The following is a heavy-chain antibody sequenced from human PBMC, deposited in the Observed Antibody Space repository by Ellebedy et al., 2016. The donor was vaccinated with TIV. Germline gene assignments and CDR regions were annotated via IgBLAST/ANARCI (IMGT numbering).Heavy chain of an antibody. CDR1: GFKFSGYC. D-gene: IGHD1-20*01. J-gene: IGHJ4*02. CDR3: AKDPITPASFVYFDY. V-gene: IGHV3-21*04. CDR2: ISSISDDT. Sequence: PGGSLRLSCEVSGFKFSGYCMNWVRQAPGKGLEWVSSISSISDDTHYTDSVEGRFTISRDNAENSLYLQMNSLRAEDKAIYYCAKDPITPASFVYFDYWGQGTLVTVSS.